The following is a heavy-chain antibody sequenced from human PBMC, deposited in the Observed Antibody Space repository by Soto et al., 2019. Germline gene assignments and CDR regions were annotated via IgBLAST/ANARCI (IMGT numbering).Heavy chain of an antibody. CDR2: VNHIGIT. CDR3: ARKGALLIGDQGVYFQH. CDR1: GGSFSGYY. V-gene: IGHV4-34*01. D-gene: IGHD4-17*01. Sequence: QVQLQQWGAGLLKPSETLSLTCAVYGGSFSGYYWSWIRQTPGKGLEWIGEVNHIGITNYSPSLKGRVTISADISRNQFSLKLSSVTVADTAIYYCARKGALLIGDQGVYFQHWGQGTPVTVSS. J-gene: IGHJ1*01.